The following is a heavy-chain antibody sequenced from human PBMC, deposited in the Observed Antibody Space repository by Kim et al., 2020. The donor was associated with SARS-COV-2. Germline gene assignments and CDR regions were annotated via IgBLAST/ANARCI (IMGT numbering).Heavy chain of an antibody. CDR2: INHSGST. CDR1: GGSFSGYY. J-gene: IGHJ5*02. Sequence: SETLSLTCAVYGGSFSGYYWSWIRQPPGKGLEWIGEINHSGSTNYNPSLKSRVTISVDTSKNQFSLKLSSVTAADTAVYYCARDGIKMATIGRDRMSNWFDPWGQGTLVTVSS. CDR3: ARDGIKMATIGRDRMSNWFDP. V-gene: IGHV4-34*01. D-gene: IGHD5-12*01.